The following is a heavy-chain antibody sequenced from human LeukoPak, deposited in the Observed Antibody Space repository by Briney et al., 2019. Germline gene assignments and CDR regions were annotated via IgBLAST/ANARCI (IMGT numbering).Heavy chain of an antibody. J-gene: IGHJ4*02. D-gene: IGHD6-19*01. CDR1: GYTFTGYY. Sequence: VSVKVSCKASGYTFTGYYMHWVRQAPGQGLEWMGWISHNSGGTKYAQKFQGRVTMTRDTSISTAYMELSRLRSDDTAVYYCARGQGYSSGWPYYFDYWGQGTLVTVSS. CDR3: ARGQGYSSGWPYYFDY. V-gene: IGHV1-2*02. CDR2: ISHNSGGT.